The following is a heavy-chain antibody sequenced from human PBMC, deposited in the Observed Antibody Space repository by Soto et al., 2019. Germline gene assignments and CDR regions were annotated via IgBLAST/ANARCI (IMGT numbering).Heavy chain of an antibody. J-gene: IGHJ6*03. D-gene: IGHD3-10*01. CDR1: GYTFTNYG. Sequence: QVQLVQSGGEVKKPGASVKVSCKASGYTFTNYGISWVRQAPGQGLEWMGWISAYNGNTKYAQNLQGRGTMTTDTSTSTAYMELRSLRSDDTAVYYCARGKGLYYGSGDDYYYYMDVWGKGTTVTVSS. CDR3: ARGKGLYYGSGDDYYYYMDV. V-gene: IGHV1-18*01. CDR2: ISAYNGNT.